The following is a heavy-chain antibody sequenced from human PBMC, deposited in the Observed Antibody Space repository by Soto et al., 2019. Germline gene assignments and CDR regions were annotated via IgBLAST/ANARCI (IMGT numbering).Heavy chain of an antibody. D-gene: IGHD2-8*01. J-gene: IGHJ4*02. CDR1: GFTFSSYS. Sequence: GGSLRLSCAASGFTFSSYSMNWVRQAPGKGLEWVSYISSSSSTIYYADSVKGRFTISRDNAKNSLYLQMNSLRAEDTAVYYCARGGIYCTNGVCYPAFKNYFDYWGQGTLVTVSS. CDR3: ARGGIYCTNGVCYPAFKNYFDY. V-gene: IGHV3-48*04. CDR2: ISSSSSTI.